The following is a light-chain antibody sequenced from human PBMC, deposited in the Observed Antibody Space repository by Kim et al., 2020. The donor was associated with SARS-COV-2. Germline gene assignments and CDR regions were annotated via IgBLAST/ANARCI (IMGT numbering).Light chain of an antibody. Sequence: SLSPGERATPSCRASQRVRTYLAWYQQKPGQSPRLLIYGASNRATGIPARFSGSGSGTDFTLTISSLEPEDFAVYYCQQRGNWPTFGQGTRLEIK. CDR3: QQRGNWPT. V-gene: IGKV3-11*01. CDR2: GAS. J-gene: IGKJ5*01. CDR1: QRVRTY.